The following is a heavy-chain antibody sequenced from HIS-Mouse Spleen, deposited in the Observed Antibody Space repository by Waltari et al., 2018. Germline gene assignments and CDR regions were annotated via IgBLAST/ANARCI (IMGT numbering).Heavy chain of an antibody. CDR1: GGSISSSSYY. CDR2: LCYSGGT. Sequence: QLQLQESGPGLVKPSETLSLTCTVSGGSISSSSYYWGWIRQPPGKGLEWIGSLCYSGGTYYNPSLKSRVTISVATSKNQFSLKLSSVTAADTAVYYCAREIPYSSSWYDWYFDLWGRGTLVTVSS. CDR3: AREIPYSSSWYDWYFDL. V-gene: IGHV4-39*07. J-gene: IGHJ2*01. D-gene: IGHD6-13*01.